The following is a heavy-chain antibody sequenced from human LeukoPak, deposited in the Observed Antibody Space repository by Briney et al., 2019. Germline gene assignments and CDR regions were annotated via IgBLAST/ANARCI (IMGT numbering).Heavy chain of an antibody. CDR1: GYTFTSYG. Sequence: ASVKVSCKASGYTFTSYGITWVRQAPGQGLEWMGWISAYNGNTNYAQKFQGRLTLTTDTSTNTAYMELRSLRPDDTAVYYCARDFFHGHCSGLTCFLLDSWGQGSLVTVSS. V-gene: IGHV1-18*01. CDR2: ISAYNGNT. J-gene: IGHJ4*02. D-gene: IGHD2-15*01. CDR3: ARDFFHGHCSGLTCFLLDS.